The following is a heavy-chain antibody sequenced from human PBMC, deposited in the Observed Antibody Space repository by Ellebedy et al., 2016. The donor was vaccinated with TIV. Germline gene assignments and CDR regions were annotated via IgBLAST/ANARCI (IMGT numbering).Heavy chain of an antibody. CDR2: IWYDGSNK. Sequence: GESLKISCAASGFTFSNYGMHWVRQAPGKGLEWVAVIWYDGSNKYYADSVKGRFTISRDKSKNTLYLQMNSLRAEDTAVYYCARDLGNVDIVATIPDYWGQGTLVTVSS. CDR3: ARDLGNVDIVATIPDY. D-gene: IGHD5-12*01. V-gene: IGHV3-33*01. J-gene: IGHJ4*02. CDR1: GFTFSNYG.